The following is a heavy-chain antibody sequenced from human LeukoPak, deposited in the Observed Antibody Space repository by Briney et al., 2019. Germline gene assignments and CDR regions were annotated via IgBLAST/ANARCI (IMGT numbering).Heavy chain of an antibody. D-gene: IGHD3-10*02. CDR3: AELGITMIGGV. CDR2: ISSSGSTI. Sequence: PGGSRRLPCAASGFTFSSFEINWARRPPGKGREWVSYISSSGSTIYYADSVKGRFTISRDNAKNSLYLQMNSLRAEDTAVYYCAELGITMIGGVWGKGTTVTISS. J-gene: IGHJ6*04. CDR1: GFTFSSFE. V-gene: IGHV3-48*03.